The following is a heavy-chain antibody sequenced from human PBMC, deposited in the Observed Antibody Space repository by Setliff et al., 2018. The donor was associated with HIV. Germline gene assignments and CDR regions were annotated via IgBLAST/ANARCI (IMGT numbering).Heavy chain of an antibody. CDR3: ARDKGIREAASLDY. V-gene: IGHV1-69*10. CDR1: GGTFSDFR. D-gene: IGHD6-13*01. Sequence: SVKVSCKASGGTFSDFRITWVRQAPGQGLEWMGEITPFVGITNSAQKFQGRVTISADESTATAYIELSSLTSQDTAVYYCARDKGIREAASLDYWGQGSLVTVSS. J-gene: IGHJ4*02. CDR2: ITPFVGIT.